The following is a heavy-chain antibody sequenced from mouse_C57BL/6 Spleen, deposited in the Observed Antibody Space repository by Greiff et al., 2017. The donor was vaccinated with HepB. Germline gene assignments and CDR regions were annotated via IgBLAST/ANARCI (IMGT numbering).Heavy chain of an antibody. CDR3: ARSGIYYEYDVRAWFAY. CDR2: INPSSGYT. Sequence: QVQLQQSGAELAKPGASVKLSCKASGYTFTSYWMHWVKQRPGQGLEWIGYINPSSGYTKYNQQFKEQATLTADKSSSTAYMQLSSLTYEYSAVYYCARSGIYYEYDVRAWFAYWGQGTLVTVSA. J-gene: IGHJ3*01. V-gene: IGHV1-7*01. CDR1: GYTFTSYW. D-gene: IGHD2-4*01.